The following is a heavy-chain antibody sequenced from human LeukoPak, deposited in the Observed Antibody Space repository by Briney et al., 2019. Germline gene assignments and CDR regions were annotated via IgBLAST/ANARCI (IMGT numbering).Heavy chain of an antibody. J-gene: IGHJ5*02. D-gene: IGHD2-2*01. CDR1: GGSISSYH. CDR2: IHNSGNT. Sequence: SEALSPTCTVSGGSISSYHWSWIRQPPGEGLEWIGYIHNSGNTNYNPSLQSRVTMSLDLSKNQFSLRLNSVTVADTAVYYCARDPGTTSRNWKFDPWGQGTLVTVSS. CDR3: ARDPGTTSRNWKFDP. V-gene: IGHV4-59*01.